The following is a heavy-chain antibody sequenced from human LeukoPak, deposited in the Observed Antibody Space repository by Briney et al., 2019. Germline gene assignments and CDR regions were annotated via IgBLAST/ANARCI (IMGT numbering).Heavy chain of an antibody. J-gene: IGHJ5*02. CDR1: GYIFTRYA. CDR2: IDTNTGNP. CDR3: ARDVGYYDSSGYYLGWFDP. V-gene: IGHV7-4-1*02. Sequence: GASVKVSCKASGYIFTRYAMNWVRQAPGQGLEWMGWIDTNTGNPTYAQGFTGRFVFSLDTSVTTAYLQISSLKAEDTAVYYCARDVGYYDSSGYYLGWFDPWGQGTLVTVSS. D-gene: IGHD3-22*01.